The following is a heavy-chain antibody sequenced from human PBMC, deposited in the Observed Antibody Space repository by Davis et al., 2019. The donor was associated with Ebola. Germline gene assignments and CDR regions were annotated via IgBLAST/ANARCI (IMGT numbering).Heavy chain of an antibody. J-gene: IGHJ4*02. CDR1: GVTISSYG. Sequence: GESLNISCAASGVTISSYGMHWVRQAQGKGLERVAVISYDGSNKYYADSVKGRFTISRDNSKNTLYLQMNSLRAEDTAVYYCARGAYYYDSSGYYSFDYWGQGTLVTVSS. V-gene: IGHV3-30*03. CDR2: ISYDGSNK. CDR3: ARGAYYYDSSGYYSFDY. D-gene: IGHD3-22*01.